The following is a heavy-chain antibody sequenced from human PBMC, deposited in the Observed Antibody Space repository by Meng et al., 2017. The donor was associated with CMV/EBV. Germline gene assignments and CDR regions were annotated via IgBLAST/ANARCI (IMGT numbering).Heavy chain of an antibody. CDR2: INPNSGGT. J-gene: IGHJ5*02. CDR3: ARDRVVVVPAATRNNWFDP. V-gene: IGHV1-2*02. CDR1: FTGYY. Sequence: FTGYYMHWGRQAPGQGLEWMGWINPNSGGTNDAQKFQGRVTMTRDTSISTAYMELSRLRSDDTAVYYCARDRVVVVPAATRNNWFDPWGQGTLVTVSS. D-gene: IGHD2-2*01.